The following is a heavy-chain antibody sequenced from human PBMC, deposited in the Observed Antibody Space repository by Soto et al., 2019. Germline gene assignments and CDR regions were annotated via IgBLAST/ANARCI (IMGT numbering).Heavy chain of an antibody. CDR2: INHSGST. CDR1: GGSFSGYY. J-gene: IGHJ6*02. D-gene: IGHD3-3*01. Sequence: SETLSLTCAVYGGSFSGYYWSWIRPPPGKGLEWIGEINHSGSTNYNPSLKSRVTISVDTSKNQFSLKLSSVTAADTAVYYCASGSITIFGMHGMDVWGQGTTVTVSS. V-gene: IGHV4-34*01. CDR3: ASGSITIFGMHGMDV.